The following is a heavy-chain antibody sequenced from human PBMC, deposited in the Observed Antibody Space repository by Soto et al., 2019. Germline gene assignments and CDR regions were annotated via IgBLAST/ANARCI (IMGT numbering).Heavy chain of an antibody. CDR1: GYTFTAYT. D-gene: IGHD5-12*01. CDR2: INAANGAT. J-gene: IGHJ4*02. CDR3: ARVAFETSGCAED. V-gene: IGHV1-3*01. Sequence: ASVKVSCTASGYTFTAYTIHWVRQAPGQSLEWMGWINAANGATKYSEKFQGRVTITRDTSARTAYMDLSSLSSKDTAVYFCARVAFETSGCAEDWGQGTLVTVS.